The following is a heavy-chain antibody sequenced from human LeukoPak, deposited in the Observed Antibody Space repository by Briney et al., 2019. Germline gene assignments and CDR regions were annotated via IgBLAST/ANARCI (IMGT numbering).Heavy chain of an antibody. CDR1: GFTFSRYS. J-gene: IGHJ4*02. D-gene: IGHD6-25*01. CDR3: VKSPSGYSFDY. V-gene: IGHV3-64D*06. Sequence: GGSLRLSCAASGFTFSRYSMHWVRQAPGKGLEYVSAISSNGGSTYYADSVKGRFTISRDNSKNTLYLQMSSLRVEDTAVYYCVKSPSGYSFDYWGQGTLVTVSS. CDR2: ISSNGGST.